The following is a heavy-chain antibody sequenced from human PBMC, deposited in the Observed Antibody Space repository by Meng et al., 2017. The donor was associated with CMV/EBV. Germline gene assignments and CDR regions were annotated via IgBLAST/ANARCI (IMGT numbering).Heavy chain of an antibody. D-gene: IGHD1-26*01. CDR1: GGTFSSYT. CDR2: IIPILGIA. Sequence: SVKVSCKASGGTFSSYTISWVRQAPGQGLEWMGRIIPILGIANYAQKFQGRVTITADKSTSTAYMELSSLRSDDTAVYYCARDQGVGATRTWLAGQDYWGQGTLVTVSS. J-gene: IGHJ4*02. V-gene: IGHV1-69*04. CDR3: ARDQGVGATRTWLAGQDY.